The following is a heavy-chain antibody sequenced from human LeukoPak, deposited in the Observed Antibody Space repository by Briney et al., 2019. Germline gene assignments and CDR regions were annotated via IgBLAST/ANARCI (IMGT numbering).Heavy chain of an antibody. D-gene: IGHD3-10*01. Sequence: GESLKISCKGSGYSFTSYWIGWVRQMPGKGLEWMGIIYPGDSDTRYSPSFQGQVTISADKSISTAYLQWSSLKASDTAMYYCARQITMVRGVIKNYYYYYMDVWGKGTTVTISS. CDR3: ARQITMVRGVIKNYYYYYMDV. CDR1: GYSFTSYW. V-gene: IGHV5-51*01. J-gene: IGHJ6*03. CDR2: IYPGDSDT.